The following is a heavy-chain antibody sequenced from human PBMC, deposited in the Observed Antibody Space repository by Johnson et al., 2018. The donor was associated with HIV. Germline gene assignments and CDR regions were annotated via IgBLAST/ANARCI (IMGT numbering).Heavy chain of an antibody. CDR3: ARVPPWALGATGWLDAFDI. J-gene: IGHJ3*02. D-gene: IGHD1-26*01. Sequence: QVLLVESGGGVVQPGRSLRLSCAAFGFTFSSYGIHWVRQAPGKGLEWVAVIWYDGSNKYYADSVKGRFTISRDNSKNTLYLQMNSLRAEDTAVYYCARVPPWALGATGWLDAFDIWGQGTMVTVSS. CDR2: IWYDGSNK. CDR1: GFTFSSYG. V-gene: IGHV3-33*01.